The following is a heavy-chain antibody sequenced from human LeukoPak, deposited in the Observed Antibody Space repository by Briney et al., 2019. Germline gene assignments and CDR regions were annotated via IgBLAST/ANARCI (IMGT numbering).Heavy chain of an antibody. CDR1: GFTFSSYG. D-gene: IGHD3-22*01. J-gene: IGHJ4*02. V-gene: IGHV3-30*02. CDR3: AKQVYYYDGSGVFDY. Sequence: GGSLGLSCAASGFTFSSYGMHWVRQAPGKGLEWVAFMRYDESTKYYADSVKGRFTISRDNSKNTLYLQMNSLRAEDTAVYYCAKQVYYYDGSGVFDYWGQGTLVTVSS. CDR2: MRYDESTK.